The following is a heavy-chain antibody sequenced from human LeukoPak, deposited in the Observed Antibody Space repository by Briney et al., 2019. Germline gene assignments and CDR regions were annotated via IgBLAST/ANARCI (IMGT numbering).Heavy chain of an antibody. CDR2: IKTDGSGT. CDR3: AKVLGYYDSSGYYQEGGFDY. D-gene: IGHD3-22*01. Sequence: GGSLRLSCAASGFTFSSYWMHWVRQAPGKGLVWVSRIKTDGSGTSYADSVKGRFTISRDNAKNTLYLQMSSLRTEDTALYYCAKVLGYYDSSGYYQEGGFDYWGQGTLVTVSS. V-gene: IGHV3-74*01. CDR1: GFTFSSYW. J-gene: IGHJ4*02.